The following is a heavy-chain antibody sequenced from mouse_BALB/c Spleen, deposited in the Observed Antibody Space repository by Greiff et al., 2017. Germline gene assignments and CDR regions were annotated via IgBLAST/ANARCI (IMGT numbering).Heavy chain of an antibody. D-gene: IGHD1-1*01. Sequence: EVQVVESGGGLVQPGGSRKLSCAASGFTFSSFGMHWVRQAPEKGLEWVAYISSGSSTIYYADTVKGRFTISRDNPKNTLFLQMTSLRSEDTAMYYCARKGDDGAWFAYWGQGTLVTVSA. CDR2: ISSGSSTI. V-gene: IGHV5-17*02. J-gene: IGHJ3*01. CDR1: GFTFSSFG. CDR3: ARKGDDGAWFAY.